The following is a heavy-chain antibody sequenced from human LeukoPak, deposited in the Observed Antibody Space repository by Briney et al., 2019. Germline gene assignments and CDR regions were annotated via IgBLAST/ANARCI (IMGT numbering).Heavy chain of an antibody. D-gene: IGHD3-10*01. J-gene: IGHJ6*02. CDR1: GFTFSSYA. CDR2: ISGSGGST. Sequence: PGGSLRLSCAASGFTFSSYAMSWVRQAPRKGLEWVSAISGSGGSTYYADSVKGRFTISRDNSKNTLYLQMNSLRAEDTAVYYCAKDIAYYYGSGPYYFGMDVWGQGTTVTVSS. V-gene: IGHV3-23*01. CDR3: AKDIAYYYGSGPYYFGMDV.